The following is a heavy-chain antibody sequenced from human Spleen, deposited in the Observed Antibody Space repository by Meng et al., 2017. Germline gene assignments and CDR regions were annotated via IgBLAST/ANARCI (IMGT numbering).Heavy chain of an antibody. V-gene: IGHV1-69*06. CDR2: IIPIFGTA. CDR3: ARDEDISAAGKLFGDY. CDR1: GGTFSSYA. D-gene: IGHD6-25*01. Sequence: QGQLGKSGAEVKKPGSSVKVSCKASGGTFSSYAISWVRQAPGQGLEWMGGIIPIFGTANYAQKFQGRVTITADKSTSTAYMELSSLRSEDTAVYYCARDEDISAAGKLFGDYWGQGTLVTVSS. J-gene: IGHJ4*02.